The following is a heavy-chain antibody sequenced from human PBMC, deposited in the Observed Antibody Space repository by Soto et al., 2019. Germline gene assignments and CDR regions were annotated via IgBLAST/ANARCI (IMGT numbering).Heavy chain of an antibody. CDR2: FDPEDGET. CDR3: ATATYYDFWSGYSTYYFDY. Sequence: QVQLVQSGAEVKKPGASVKVSCKVSGYTLTELSMHWVRQAPGKGLEWMGGFDPEDGETIYAQKFQGRVTMTEDTSTDTAYMELSSLRSEDTAVYYCATATYYDFWSGYSTYYFDYWGQGTLVTVSS. J-gene: IGHJ4*02. V-gene: IGHV1-24*01. CDR1: GYTLTELS. D-gene: IGHD3-3*01.